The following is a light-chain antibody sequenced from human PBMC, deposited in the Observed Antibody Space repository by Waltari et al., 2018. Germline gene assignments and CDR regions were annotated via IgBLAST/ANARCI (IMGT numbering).Light chain of an antibody. CDR1: QSISRY. J-gene: IGKJ1*01. V-gene: IGKV3-20*01. Sequence: EIMLTQSPGTLSLSPGERATLSCRASQSISRYLAWYQQKPGQAPRLRIYDASSRATGIPDRFSGSGSGTDFSLTISRLEPEDFAVYYCQKYGSLPATFGQGTKVEIK. CDR2: DAS. CDR3: QKYGSLPAT.